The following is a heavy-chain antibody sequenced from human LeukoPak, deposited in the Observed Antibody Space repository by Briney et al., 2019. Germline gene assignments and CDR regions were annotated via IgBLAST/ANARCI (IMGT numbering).Heavy chain of an antibody. CDR1: GFTFSSYG. V-gene: IGHV3-33*01. D-gene: IGHD3-9*01. CDR2: IWYDGNNK. J-gene: IGHJ4*02. Sequence: GVSLRLSCAASGFTFSSYGMHWVRQAPGKGLEWVALIWYDGNNKYYADSVKGRFTISRDNSKNTLYLQMNSLRAEDTAVYYCARSTSSEYDIYHFDYWGQGTLVTVSS. CDR3: ARSTSSEYDIYHFDY.